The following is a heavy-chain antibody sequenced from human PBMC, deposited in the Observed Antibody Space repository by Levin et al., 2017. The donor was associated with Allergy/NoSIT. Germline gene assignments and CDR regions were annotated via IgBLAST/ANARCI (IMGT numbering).Heavy chain of an antibody. CDR1: GFTFNSFA. Sequence: GASVKVSCAASGFTFNSFALSWVRQVPGEGLEWVSTISAYGESTYYADSVKGRFTISRDNSRNTLYLLMSSLRAEDTAVYYCAKDGTLLATSEDYLDSWGQGTQLTVS. V-gene: IGHV3-23*01. CDR3: AKDGTLLATSEDYLDS. CDR2: ISAYGEST. J-gene: IGHJ4*02.